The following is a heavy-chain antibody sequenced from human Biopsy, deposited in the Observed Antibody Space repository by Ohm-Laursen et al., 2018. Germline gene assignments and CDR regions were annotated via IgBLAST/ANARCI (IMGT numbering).Heavy chain of an antibody. J-gene: IGHJ2*01. CDR2: ISWNSGNI. D-gene: IGHD3-22*01. CDR1: GFNFNDYG. V-gene: IGHV3-9*01. Sequence: SSLRLSCAASGFNFNDYGMHWVRQAPGKGLEWVSGISWNSGNIGYADSVKGRFTISRDNAKNSVYLQMNSLRAEDTAFYYCAKDLASGSGYYWYFDFWGRGTLVTVSS. CDR3: AKDLASGSGYYWYFDF.